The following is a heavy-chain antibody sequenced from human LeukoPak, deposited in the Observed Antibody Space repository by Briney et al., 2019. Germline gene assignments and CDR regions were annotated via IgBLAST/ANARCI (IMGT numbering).Heavy chain of an antibody. Sequence: SETLSLTCTVSGGSISSTDYYWSWIRQPPGKGLEWIGEINHSGSTNYNPSLKSRVTISVDTSKNQFSLKLSSVTAADTAVYYCARRRGSSGVDYWGQGTLVTVSS. CDR3: ARRRGSSGVDY. CDR1: GGSISSTDYY. J-gene: IGHJ4*02. D-gene: IGHD3-16*01. CDR2: INHSGST. V-gene: IGHV4-39*07.